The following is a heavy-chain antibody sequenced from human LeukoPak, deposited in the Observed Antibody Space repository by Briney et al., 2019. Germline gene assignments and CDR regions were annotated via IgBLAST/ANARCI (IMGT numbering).Heavy chain of an antibody. J-gene: IGHJ5*02. CDR2: IYYSGST. D-gene: IGHD4-23*01. V-gene: IGHV4-39*07. CDR1: GGSISSSGYY. CDR3: ARIYGGNSDWFDP. Sequence: SETLSLTCTVSGGSISSSGYYWGWSRQPPGKGLEWIGSIYYSGSTQYNPSLKSRVTISVDTSKNQFSLKLSSVTAADTAIYYCARIYGGNSDWFDPWGQGTLVTVSS.